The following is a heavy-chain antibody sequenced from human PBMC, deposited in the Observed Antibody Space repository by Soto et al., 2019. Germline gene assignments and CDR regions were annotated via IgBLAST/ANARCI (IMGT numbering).Heavy chain of an antibody. CDR3: ARLEDIVVVPDGFDP. D-gene: IGHD2-2*01. V-gene: IGHV4-59*08. CDR1: GGSISSYY. J-gene: IGHJ5*02. CDR2: IYYSGST. Sequence: SETLSLTCTVSGGSISSYYWSWIRQPPGKGLEWIGYIYYSGSTNYNPSLKSRVTISVDTSKNQFSLKLSSVTAADTAVYYCARLEDIVVVPDGFDPWGQGTLVTVSS.